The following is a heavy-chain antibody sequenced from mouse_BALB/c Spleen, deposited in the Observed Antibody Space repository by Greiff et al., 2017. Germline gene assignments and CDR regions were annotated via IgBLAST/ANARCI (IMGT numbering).Heavy chain of an antibody. CDR2: ISYSGST. CDR1: GYSITSDYA. D-gene: IGHD2-4*01. CDR3: ASFDYEEVDY. V-gene: IGHV3-2*02. Sequence: EVQGVESGPGLVKPSQSLSLTCTVTGYSITSDYAWNWIRQFPGNKLEWMGYISYSGSTSYNPSLKSRISITRDTSKNQFFLQLNSVTTEDTATYYCASFDYEEVDYWGQGTTLTVSS. J-gene: IGHJ2*01.